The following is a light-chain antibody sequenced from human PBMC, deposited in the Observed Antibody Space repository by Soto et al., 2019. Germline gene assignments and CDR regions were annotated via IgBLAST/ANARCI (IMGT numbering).Light chain of an antibody. J-gene: IGKJ3*01. CDR1: QSVRSSY. CDR2: AAS. Sequence: EIVMTQSPATLSVSPGEWATLSCRASQSVRSSYLAWYQQKPGQAPRLLIYAASTRAAAVPDRFTGSGSGTDFALTISRLEPEDFGVYYCQQYGDSPLTSGPGTKVDIK. V-gene: IGKV3-20*01. CDR3: QQYGDSPLT.